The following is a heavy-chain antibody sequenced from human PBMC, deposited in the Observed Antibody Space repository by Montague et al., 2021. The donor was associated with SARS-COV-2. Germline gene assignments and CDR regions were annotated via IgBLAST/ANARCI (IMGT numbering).Heavy chain of an antibody. V-gene: IGHV3-9*01. D-gene: IGHD3-10*01. CDR3: AKDADGDYYGMDV. Sequence: SLRLSCAASGFIFDDYAMRWVRQAPGKGLEWVSGISWNSGSIGYADSVKGRFTISRDNAKNSLSLQMNSLRAEVTALYYCAKDADGDYYGMDVWGQGTTVTVSS. CDR2: ISWNSGSI. J-gene: IGHJ6*02. CDR1: GFIFDDYA.